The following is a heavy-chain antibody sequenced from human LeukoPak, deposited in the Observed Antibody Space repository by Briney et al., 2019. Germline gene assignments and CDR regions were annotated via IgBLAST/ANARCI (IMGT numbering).Heavy chain of an antibody. J-gene: IGHJ6*02. V-gene: IGHV3-23*01. CDR3: AKDVRVLYGDYVYYYYYGMDV. Sequence: PGGSLRLSCAASGFTFSSYAMSWVRQAPGKGLEWVSAISGSGGSTYYADSVKGRFTISRDNSKNTLYLQMNSLRAEDTAVYYCAKDVRVLYGDYVYYYYYGMDVWGQGTTVTVSS. CDR2: ISGSGGST. D-gene: IGHD4-17*01. CDR1: GFTFSSYA.